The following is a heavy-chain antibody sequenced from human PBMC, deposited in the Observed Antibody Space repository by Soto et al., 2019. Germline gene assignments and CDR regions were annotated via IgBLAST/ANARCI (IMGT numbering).Heavy chain of an antibody. CDR2: ISSSSSTI. D-gene: IGHD3-3*01. CDR1: GFTFSSYS. Sequence: EVQLVESGGGLVQPGGSLRLSCAASGFTFSSYSMNWVRQAPGKGLEWVSYISSSSSTIYYADSVKGRFTISRDNAKNSLYLQMNSLRAEDTAVYYCARAGTDVLRFLEWPTYYFDYWGQGTLVTVSS. J-gene: IGHJ4*02. CDR3: ARAGTDVLRFLEWPTYYFDY. V-gene: IGHV3-48*01.